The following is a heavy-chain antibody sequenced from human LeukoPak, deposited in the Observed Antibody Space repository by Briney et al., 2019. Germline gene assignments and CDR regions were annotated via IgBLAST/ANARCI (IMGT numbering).Heavy chain of an antibody. Sequence: GSLRLSCAASGFTFSSYSMNWVRQAPGKGLEWVSSISSSSSYIYYADSVKGRFTISRDNAKNSLYLQMNSLRAEDTAVYYCAVTSGSYSFYFDYWGQGTLVTVSS. D-gene: IGHD1-26*01. CDR2: ISSSSSYI. V-gene: IGHV3-21*01. CDR1: GFTFSSYS. CDR3: AVTSGSYSFYFDY. J-gene: IGHJ4*02.